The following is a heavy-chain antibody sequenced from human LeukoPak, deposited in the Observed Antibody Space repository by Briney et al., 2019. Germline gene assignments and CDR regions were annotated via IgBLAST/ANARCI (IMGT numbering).Heavy chain of an antibody. CDR1: GGSFSGYY. CDR3: ARYSSSEYFDY. Sequence: SETLSRTCAVYGGSFSGYYWSWIRQPPGKGLEWIGEINHSGSTNYNPSLKSRVTISVDTSKNQFSLKLSSVTAADTAVYYCARYSSSEYFDYWGQGTLVTVSS. CDR2: INHSGST. D-gene: IGHD6-13*01. J-gene: IGHJ4*02. V-gene: IGHV4-34*01.